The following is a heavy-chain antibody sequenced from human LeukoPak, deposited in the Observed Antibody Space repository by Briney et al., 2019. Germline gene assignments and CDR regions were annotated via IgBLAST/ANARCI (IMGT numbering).Heavy chain of an antibody. J-gene: IGHJ6*03. V-gene: IGHV3-30*02. CDR2: IRYDGSNK. CDR3: AKAGGSGSYYYYYMDV. CDR1: GFTFSSYA. Sequence: GGSLRLSCAASGFTFSSYAMHWVRQAPGKGLEWVAFIRYDGSNKYYADSVKGRFTISRDNSKNTLYLQMNSLRAEDTAVYYCAKAGGSGSYYYYYMDVWGKGTTVTISS. D-gene: IGHD3-10*01.